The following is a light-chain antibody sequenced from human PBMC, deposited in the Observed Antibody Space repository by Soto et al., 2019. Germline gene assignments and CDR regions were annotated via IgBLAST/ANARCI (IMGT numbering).Light chain of an antibody. CDR1: QGIRNY. Sequence: DIQMTQSPSSLSASVGDRVTITCRASQGIRNYLAWFQQKVGRAPKSLIYATFALQSGVPSRFSGSGSGTNFTLTITSLQPEDFATYYCQQYDTYPRTFGQGTKVEIK. CDR2: ATF. CDR3: QQYDTYPRT. V-gene: IGKV1-16*01. J-gene: IGKJ1*01.